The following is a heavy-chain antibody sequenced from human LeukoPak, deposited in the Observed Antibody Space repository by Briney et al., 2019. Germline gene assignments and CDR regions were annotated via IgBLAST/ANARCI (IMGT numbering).Heavy chain of an antibody. CDR1: GFTFSDYS. CDR3: ASHYYYDSSGYYFY. Sequence: GGSLRLSCAASGFTFSDYSMSWIRRAPGKGLEWVSYISSSGTTIYYADSVKGRFTVSRDNAKNSLYLQMNSLRAEDTAVYYCASHYYYDSSGYYFYWGQGTLVTVSS. D-gene: IGHD3-22*01. J-gene: IGHJ4*02. CDR2: ISSSGTTI. V-gene: IGHV3-11*01.